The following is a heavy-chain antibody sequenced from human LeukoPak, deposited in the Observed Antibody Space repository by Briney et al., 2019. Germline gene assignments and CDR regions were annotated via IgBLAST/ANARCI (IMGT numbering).Heavy chain of an antibody. Sequence: ASVKVSCKASGYTFASYGIIWVRQAPGQGLEWMGWISAYNGSTNYAQKLQGRVTMTTGTSTSTAYMELRSLRSDDTAVYYCARAPYSSSSSPVDYWGQGTLVTVSS. CDR2: ISAYNGST. D-gene: IGHD6-6*01. CDR3: ARAPYSSSSSPVDY. CDR1: GYTFASYG. V-gene: IGHV1-18*01. J-gene: IGHJ4*02.